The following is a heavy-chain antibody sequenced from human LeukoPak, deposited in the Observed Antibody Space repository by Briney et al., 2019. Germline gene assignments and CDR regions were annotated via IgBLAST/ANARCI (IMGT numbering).Heavy chain of an antibody. D-gene: IGHD1-1*01. CDR2: TNPDSGGT. J-gene: IGHJ5*02. CDR3: ARELGGGTTREDWFDP. CDR1: GYTFTDYH. Sequence: GASVKVSCKASGYTFTDYHMHWVRHAPGQGLEWMGWTNPDSGGTNYAQNFQGRVTMTRDTSISTAYMELYSLRSDDTAVYYCARELGGGTTREDWFDPWGQGTLVTVSS. V-gene: IGHV1-2*02.